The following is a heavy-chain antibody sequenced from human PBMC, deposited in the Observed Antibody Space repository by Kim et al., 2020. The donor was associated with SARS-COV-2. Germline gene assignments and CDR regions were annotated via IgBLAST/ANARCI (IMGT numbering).Heavy chain of an antibody. V-gene: IGHV3-30*03. J-gene: IGHJ4*02. CDR1: GFIFNTYG. CDR3: AILSSTSTSDY. D-gene: IGHD2-2*01. CDR2: IIYDGSDK. Sequence: GGSLRLSCAASGFIFNTYGMHWVRQAPGKGLEWVAHIIYDGSDKYYADSVKGRFTISRDNPKNTLFLQVNSLRSEDTAIYYCAILSSTSTSDYWGQGTLV.